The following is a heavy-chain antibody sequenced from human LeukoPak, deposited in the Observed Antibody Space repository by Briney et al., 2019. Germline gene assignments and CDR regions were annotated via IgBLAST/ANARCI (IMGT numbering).Heavy chain of an antibody. CDR1: GFRFGSYD. V-gene: IGHV3-21*01. Sequence: GGSLRLSCAASGFRFGSYDMNWVRQAPGKGLEWVSSISSSSSYIYYADSVKGRFAISRDNAKNSLYLQMNSLRAEDTAVYYCAKQGEESRYDSSDYIDYWGQGTLVTVSS. CDR3: AKQGEESRYDSSDYIDY. D-gene: IGHD3-22*01. J-gene: IGHJ4*02. CDR2: ISSSSSYI.